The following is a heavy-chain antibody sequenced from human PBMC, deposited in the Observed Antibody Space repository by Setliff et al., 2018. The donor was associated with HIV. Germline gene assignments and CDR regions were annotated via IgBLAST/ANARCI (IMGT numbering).Heavy chain of an antibody. Sequence: SETLSLTCAVSGYSVSSGYFWGWIRQPPGKGLEWIGSIFHTGSTYYNPSLKSRVTISVDTSKNQFSLRLTSVTAADTAVYYCARHGHFYDSSSSDAFDIWGHGTMVTVSS. CDR1: GYSVSSGYF. J-gene: IGHJ3*02. D-gene: IGHD3-22*01. CDR3: ARHGHFYDSSSSDAFDI. V-gene: IGHV4-38-2*01. CDR2: IFHTGST.